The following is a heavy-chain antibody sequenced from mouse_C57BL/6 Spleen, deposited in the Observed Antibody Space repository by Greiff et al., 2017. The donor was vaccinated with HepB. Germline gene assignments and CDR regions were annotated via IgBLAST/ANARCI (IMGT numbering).Heavy chain of an antibody. V-gene: IGHV1-82*01. Sequence: QVQLQQSGPELVKPGASVKISCKASGYAFSSSWMNWVKQRPGKGLEWIGRIYPGDGDTNYNGKFKGKATLTADKSSSTAYMQLSRLTSEDSAVYFCARQGRGFAYWGQGTLVTVSA. D-gene: IGHD3-3*01. CDR1: GYAFSSSW. CDR2: IYPGDGDT. CDR3: ARQGRGFAY. J-gene: IGHJ3*01.